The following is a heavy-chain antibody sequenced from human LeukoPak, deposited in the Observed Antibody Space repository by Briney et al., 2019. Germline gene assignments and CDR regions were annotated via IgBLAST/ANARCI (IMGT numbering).Heavy chain of an antibody. CDR3: AKDRATAMVSNFDY. CDR2: ISYDGSNK. CDR1: GFTFSSYA. V-gene: IGHV3-30-3*01. Sequence: GGSLRLSCAASGFTFSSYAMHWVRQAPGKGLEWVAVISYDGSNKYYADSVKGRFTISRDNSKNTLYLQMNSLRAEDTAVYYCAKDRATAMVSNFDYWGQGTLVTVSS. J-gene: IGHJ4*02. D-gene: IGHD5-18*01.